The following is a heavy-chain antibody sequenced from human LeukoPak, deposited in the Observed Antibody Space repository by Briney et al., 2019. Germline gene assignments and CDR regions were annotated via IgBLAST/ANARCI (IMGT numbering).Heavy chain of an antibody. V-gene: IGHV4-30-2*01. CDR1: GGSISSGGYS. CDR2: IYHSGST. D-gene: IGHD4-23*01. CDR3: ARDRIGGNSEGYYYYGMDV. J-gene: IGHJ6*02. Sequence: PSETLSLTCAVSGGSISSGGYSWSWIRQPPGKGLEWIGYIYHSGSTYYNPSVKSRVTISVDRSKNQFSLKLSSVTAADTAVYYCARDRIGGNSEGYYYYGMDVWGQGTTVTVSS.